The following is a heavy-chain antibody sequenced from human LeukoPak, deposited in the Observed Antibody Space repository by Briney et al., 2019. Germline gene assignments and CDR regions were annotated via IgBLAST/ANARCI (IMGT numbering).Heavy chain of an antibody. D-gene: IGHD3-22*01. CDR1: GGTFSSYA. J-gene: IGHJ4*02. Sequence: SVKVSCKASGGTFSSYAISWVRQAPGQGLEWMGGIIPIFGTANYAQKFQGRVTITTDESTSTAYMELSILRSEDTAVYYCASHYYDRSGYYYPFDYWGQGTLVTVSS. V-gene: IGHV1-69*05. CDR3: ASHYYDRSGYYYPFDY. CDR2: IIPIFGTA.